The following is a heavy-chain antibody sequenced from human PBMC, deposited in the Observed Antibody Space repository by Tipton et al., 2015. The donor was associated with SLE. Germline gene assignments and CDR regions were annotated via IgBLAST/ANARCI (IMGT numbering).Heavy chain of an antibody. V-gene: IGHV4-34*01. D-gene: IGHD3-22*01. J-gene: IGHJ4*02. Sequence: LRLSCAVYGGSFSGYYWSWIRQPPGKGLEWIGEINHSGSTNYNPSLKSRVTISIDTSKNQFSLKLSSMTAADTAVYYCARDSGVTDSFPFDYWGQGTLVTVSS. CDR1: GGSFSGYY. CDR3: ARDSGVTDSFPFDY. CDR2: INHSGST.